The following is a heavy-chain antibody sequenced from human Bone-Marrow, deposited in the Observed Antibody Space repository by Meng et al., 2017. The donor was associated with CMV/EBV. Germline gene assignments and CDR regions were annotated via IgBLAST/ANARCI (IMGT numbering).Heavy chain of an antibody. D-gene: IGHD6-6*01. CDR2: ISSSSSYI. V-gene: IGHV3-21*01. Sequence: GESLKISCAASGFTFSSYSMNWVRQAPGKGLEWVSSISSSSSYIYYADSVKGRFTISRDNAKNSLYLQMNSLRAEDTAVYYCARSGFAARPQYYYGMDVWGQGTTVTVSS. J-gene: IGHJ6*02. CDR3: ARSGFAARPQYYYGMDV. CDR1: GFTFSSYS.